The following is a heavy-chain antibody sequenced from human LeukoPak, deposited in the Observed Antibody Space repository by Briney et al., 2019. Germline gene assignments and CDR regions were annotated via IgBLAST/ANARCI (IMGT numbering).Heavy chain of an antibody. D-gene: IGHD3-22*01. CDR1: GFTFSSHW. CDR3: ARGNYYHSSGPGGY. Sequence: GGSLRLSYAASGFTFSSHWMHWVRQAPGKGLVWVSRINSDGSSTSYVDSVAGRFTISRDNAKNTLYLQMNSLRAEDTAVYHCARGNYYHSSGPGGYWGQGTLVIVSS. V-gene: IGHV3-74*01. CDR2: INSDGSST. J-gene: IGHJ4*02.